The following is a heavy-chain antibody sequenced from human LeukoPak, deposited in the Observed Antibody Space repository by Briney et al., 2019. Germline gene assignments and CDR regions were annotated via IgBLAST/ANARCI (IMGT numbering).Heavy chain of an antibody. CDR3: AKGLRRRITMIVVAFDI. J-gene: IGHJ3*02. Sequence: PGRSLRLSCAASGFTFSSYAMHWVRQAPGKGLEWVAVISYDGSNKYYADSVKGRFTISRDNSKNTLYLQMNSLRAEDTAVYYCAKGLRRRITMIVVAFDIWGQGTMVTVSS. CDR2: ISYDGSNK. CDR1: GFTFSSYA. D-gene: IGHD3-22*01. V-gene: IGHV3-30-3*01.